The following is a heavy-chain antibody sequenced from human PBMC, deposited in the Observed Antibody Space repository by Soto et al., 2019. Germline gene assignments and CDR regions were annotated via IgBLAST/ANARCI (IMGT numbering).Heavy chain of an antibody. Sequence: SVKVSGQASGSTFSSYAISWVRQAPGQGLEWMGGIIPIFGTANYAQKFQGRVTITADESTSTAYMELSSLGSEDTAVYYCARVSRVNYYDSSGYSPTPFDYWGQGTLVTVSS. J-gene: IGHJ4*02. CDR3: ARVSRVNYYDSSGYSPTPFDY. D-gene: IGHD3-22*01. V-gene: IGHV1-69*13. CDR1: GSTFSSYA. CDR2: IIPIFGTA.